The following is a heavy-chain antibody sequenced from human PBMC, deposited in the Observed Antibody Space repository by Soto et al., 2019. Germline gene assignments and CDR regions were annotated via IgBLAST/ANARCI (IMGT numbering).Heavy chain of an antibody. V-gene: IGHV3-74*01. D-gene: IGHD3-10*01. CDR1: GFTFSSYW. J-gene: IGHJ3*02. Sequence: GGSLRLSCAASGFTFSSYWMHWVRQAPGKGLVWVSRIKSDGSSTSYADSVKGRFTISRDNAKNTLYLQMNSLRVEDTAVYFCVGFGDAFDIWGQGTMVTVSS. CDR2: IKSDGSST. CDR3: VGFGDAFDI.